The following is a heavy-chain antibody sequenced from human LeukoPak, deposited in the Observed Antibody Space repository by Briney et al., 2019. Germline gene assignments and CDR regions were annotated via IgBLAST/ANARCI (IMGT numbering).Heavy chain of an antibody. J-gene: IGHJ3*02. D-gene: IGHD6-6*01. CDR1: GGSISSSFYY. CDR2: IYHSGST. V-gene: IGHV4-39*07. CDR3: ARTSIAARRANAFDI. Sequence: PSETLSLTCTVSGGSISSSFYYWGWIRQPPGKGLEWIGSIYHSGSTYYNPSLKSRVTISVDRSKNQFSLKLSSVTAADTAVYYCARTSIAARRANAFDIWGQGTMVTVSS.